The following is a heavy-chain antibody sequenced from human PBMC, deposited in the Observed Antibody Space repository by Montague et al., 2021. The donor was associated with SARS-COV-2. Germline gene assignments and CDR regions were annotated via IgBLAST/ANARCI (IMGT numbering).Heavy chain of an antibody. V-gene: IGHV4-59*01. CDR3: ARGSKWSHYFDY. Sequence: SETLSLTCNVSGGSLSSYYWSWIRQPPGKGLEWIGYVYYNGNTXXXPSXMSRIILSVDTSKNRFSLKVSSVTAADTAVYYCARGSKWSHYFDYWGQGTLVTVSS. D-gene: IGHD2-15*01. CDR2: VYYNGNT. J-gene: IGHJ4*02. CDR1: GGSLSSYY.